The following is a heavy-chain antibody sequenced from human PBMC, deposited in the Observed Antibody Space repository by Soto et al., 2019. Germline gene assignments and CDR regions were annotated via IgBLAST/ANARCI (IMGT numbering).Heavy chain of an antibody. CDR1: GFTFINYA. D-gene: IGHD6-13*01. Sequence: GGSLRLSRAASGFTFINYAMSWVRQAPGKGLEWVSTVTGGGDHTFIADSVKGRFTISRDNSNNTLFLQMNSLRAEDTAVYYCARRAQQTRYFDYWGQGALVTVSS. J-gene: IGHJ4*02. CDR2: VTGGGDHT. V-gene: IGHV3-23*01. CDR3: ARRAQQTRYFDY.